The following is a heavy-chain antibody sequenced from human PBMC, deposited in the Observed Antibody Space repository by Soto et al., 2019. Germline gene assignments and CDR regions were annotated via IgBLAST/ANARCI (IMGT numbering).Heavy chain of an antibody. CDR3: AREIPHRQGRNMDV. Sequence: SETLSLTCTVTGGSMTSGDQYWTWIRHRPGEGLEWFGYINHRGSLYYNPSLKSRVSMSVDTSKNQFSLNLSSVTAADTAVYYCAREIPHRQGRNMDVWGPGTTVTVFS. J-gene: IGHJ6*02. CDR1: GGSMTSGDQY. V-gene: IGHV4-31*03. D-gene: IGHD3-10*01. CDR2: INHRGSL.